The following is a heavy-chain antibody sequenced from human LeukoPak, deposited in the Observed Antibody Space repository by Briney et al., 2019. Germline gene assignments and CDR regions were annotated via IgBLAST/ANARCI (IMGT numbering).Heavy chain of an antibody. Sequence: ASVKVSCKVSGYTLTELSMHWVRQAPGKGREWMGGFDPEDGETIYAQKFQGRVTMTEDTSTDTAYMELSSLTSDDTAVYTCATSLCRPCLVGWFDPWGQGTLVTVSS. CDR1: GYTLTELS. J-gene: IGHJ5*02. CDR3: ATSLCRPCLVGWFDP. V-gene: IGHV1-24*01. D-gene: IGHD5/OR15-5a*01. CDR2: FDPEDGET.